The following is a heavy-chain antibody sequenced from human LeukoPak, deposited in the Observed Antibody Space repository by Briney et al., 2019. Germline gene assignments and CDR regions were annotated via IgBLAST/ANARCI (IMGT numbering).Heavy chain of an antibody. D-gene: IGHD2-21*02. J-gene: IGHJ4*02. V-gene: IGHV4-30-2*01. CDR1: GGSISSGGYY. Sequence: SETLSLTCTVSGGSISSGGYYWSWIRQPPGKGLEWIGYIYHSGSTYYNPSLKSRVTISVDRSKNQFSLKLSSVTAADTAVYYCARVATGGDYEPRYFDYWGQGTLVTVSS. CDR2: IYHSGST. CDR3: ARVATGGDYEPRYFDY.